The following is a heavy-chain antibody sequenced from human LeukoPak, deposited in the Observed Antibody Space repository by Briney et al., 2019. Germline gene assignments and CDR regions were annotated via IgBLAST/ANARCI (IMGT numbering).Heavy chain of an antibody. CDR2: IKQDGSEK. Sequence: GGSPRLSCAASGFTFSSYWMSWVRQAPGKGLEWVANIKQDGSEKYYVDSVKGRFTISRDNAKNSLYLQMNSLRAEDTAVYYCASWDGYCSGGSCFDYWGQGTLVTVSS. CDR3: ASWDGYCSGGSCFDY. V-gene: IGHV3-7*01. CDR1: GFTFSSYW. D-gene: IGHD2-15*01. J-gene: IGHJ4*02.